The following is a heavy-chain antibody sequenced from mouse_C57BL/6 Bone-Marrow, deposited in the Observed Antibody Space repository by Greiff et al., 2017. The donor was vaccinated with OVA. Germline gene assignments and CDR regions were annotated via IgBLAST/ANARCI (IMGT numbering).Heavy chain of an antibody. J-gene: IGHJ2*01. Sequence: EVKLQESGPELVKPGASVKISCKASGYSFTDYNMNWVKQSNGKSLEWIGVINPNYGTTSYNQKFKGKATLTVDQSSSTAYMQLNSLTSEDSAVYYCAREGGAAQATGGYFDYWGQGTTLTVSS. CDR3: AREGGAAQATGGYFDY. CDR1: GYSFTDYN. D-gene: IGHD3-2*02. CDR2: INPNYGTT. V-gene: IGHV1-39*01.